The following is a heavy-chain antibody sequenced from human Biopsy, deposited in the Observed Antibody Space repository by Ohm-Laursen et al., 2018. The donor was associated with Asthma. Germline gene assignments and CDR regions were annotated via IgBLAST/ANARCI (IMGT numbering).Heavy chain of an antibody. CDR3: ARKAGSCISRTCYALDF. D-gene: IGHD2-2*01. V-gene: IGHV1-69*13. Sequence: ASVKVSCQSLGGTFNTYAIGWVRQAPGQGLEWMGGINSVFGTTTYPQKFQDRVTITADDSTSTVYMELSSLRSEDTAVYYCARKAGSCISRTCYALDFWGQGTLVTVSS. CDR2: INSVFGTT. CDR1: GGTFNTYA. J-gene: IGHJ4*02.